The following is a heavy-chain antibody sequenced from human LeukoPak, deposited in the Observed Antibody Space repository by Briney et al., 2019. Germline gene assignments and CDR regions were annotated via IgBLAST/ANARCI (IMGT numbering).Heavy chain of an antibody. Sequence: PSETLSLTCTVSGGSISSYYWSWIRQPPGKGLEWIGYIYYSGSTNYNPSLKSRVTISVDTSKNQFSLKLSSVTAADTAVYYSARGILAAAVDYWGQGTLVTVSS. V-gene: IGHV4-59*01. CDR3: ARGILAAAVDY. CDR2: IYYSGST. D-gene: IGHD6-13*01. J-gene: IGHJ4*02. CDR1: GGSISSYY.